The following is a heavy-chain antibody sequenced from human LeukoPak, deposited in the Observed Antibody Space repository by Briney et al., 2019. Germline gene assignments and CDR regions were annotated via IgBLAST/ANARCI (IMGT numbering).Heavy chain of an antibody. CDR1: SGSISSGDYY. J-gene: IGHJ4*02. V-gene: IGHV4-31*03. Sequence: SETLSLTCTVSSGSISSGDYYWSWIRQHPGKGLEWIGYINFSGSTYYNPSLKSRVTISVYTSKNQFSLRLSSVTAADTAVYYCARDKGGSRTFDYWGQGTLVTVSS. D-gene: IGHD6-13*01. CDR2: INFSGST. CDR3: ARDKGGSRTFDY.